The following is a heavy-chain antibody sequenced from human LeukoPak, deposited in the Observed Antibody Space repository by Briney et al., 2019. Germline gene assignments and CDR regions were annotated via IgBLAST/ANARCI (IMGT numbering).Heavy chain of an antibody. V-gene: IGHV5-10-1*01. D-gene: IGHD2-8*01. J-gene: IGHJ3*02. CDR3: ARHQLLGPCFKGVCSDAFDI. Sequence: GESLKISCEGSGYRFTSYWISWVRQMPGKGLEWMGRIDPSDSYTNYSPSFQGHLTISADKSINTAYLQWSSLKASDTAMYYCARHQLLGPCFKGVCSDAFDIWGQGTMVTVSS. CDR2: IDPSDSYT. CDR1: GYRFTSYW.